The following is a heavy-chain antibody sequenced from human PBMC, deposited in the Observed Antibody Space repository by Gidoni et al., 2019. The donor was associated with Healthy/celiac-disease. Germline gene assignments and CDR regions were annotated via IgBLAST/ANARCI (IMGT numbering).Heavy chain of an antibody. D-gene: IGHD6-6*01. V-gene: IGHV3-30*04. Sequence: QVQLVESGGGVVQPGRSLRLSCAASGFTLGSYAMHWVRQAPGKGLEWVAVISYDGSNKDYADSVKGRFNISRDNSKNTLYLQMNSLRAEDTAVYYCAREGSSTRPYSYDYWGQGTLVTVSS. CDR2: ISYDGSNK. J-gene: IGHJ4*02. CDR1: GFTLGSYA. CDR3: AREGSSTRPYSYDY.